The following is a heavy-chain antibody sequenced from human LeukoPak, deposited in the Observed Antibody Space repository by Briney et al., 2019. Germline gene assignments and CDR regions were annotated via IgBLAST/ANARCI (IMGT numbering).Heavy chain of an antibody. Sequence: ASVTVSCKASGGTFSSYAISWVRQAPGQGLKWMGGIIPIFGTANYAQKFQGRVTITTDESTSTAYMELSSLRSEDTAVYYCAGSQYYYDSSGYSAYYYYYMGVWGKGTTVTVSS. D-gene: IGHD3-22*01. CDR2: IIPIFGTA. J-gene: IGHJ6*03. CDR3: AGSQYYYDSSGYSAYYYYYMGV. CDR1: GGTFSSYA. V-gene: IGHV1-69*05.